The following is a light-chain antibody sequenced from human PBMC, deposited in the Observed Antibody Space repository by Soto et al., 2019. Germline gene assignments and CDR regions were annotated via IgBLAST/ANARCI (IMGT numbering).Light chain of an antibody. CDR2: DAS. Sequence: EIVVTQSPVTLSLSPGERATLSCRASQSVSDQLAWFQKKPGQAPRLLIYDASNRATDIPARLSGSGSGTDFTLTISGLEPEDFAVYYCQQRGSWPWTFGQGTMVEMK. CDR1: QSVSDQ. V-gene: IGKV3-11*01. CDR3: QQRGSWPWT. J-gene: IGKJ1*01.